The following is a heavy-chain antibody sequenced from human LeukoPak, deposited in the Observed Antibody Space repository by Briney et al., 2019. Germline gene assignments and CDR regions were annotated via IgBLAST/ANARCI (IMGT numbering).Heavy chain of an antibody. D-gene: IGHD6-13*01. CDR3: ARAEESIAAAGAIDY. CDR1: GGSFSGYF. V-gene: IGHV4-34*01. CDR2: IDHSGST. J-gene: IGHJ4*02. Sequence: PSETLSLTCAVYGGSFSGYFWSWIRQPPGKGLEWIGEIDHSGSTNYNASLKSRVTISVDTSKDQFSLKLSSVTAADTAVYYCARAEESIAAAGAIDYWGQGTLVTVSS.